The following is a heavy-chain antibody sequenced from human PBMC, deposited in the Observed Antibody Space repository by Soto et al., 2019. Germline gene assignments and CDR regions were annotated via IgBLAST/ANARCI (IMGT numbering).Heavy chain of an antibody. CDR2: ISYDGSNK. CDR1: GFTFSSYG. J-gene: IGHJ4*02. Sequence: GGSLRLSCAASGFTFSSYGMHWVRQAPGKGLEWVAVISYDGSNKYYADSVKGRFTISRDNSKNTLYLQMNSLRAEDTAVYYCAKAVKKIAVAVGFDYWGQGTLVTVSS. D-gene: IGHD6-19*01. V-gene: IGHV3-30*18. CDR3: AKAVKKIAVAVGFDY.